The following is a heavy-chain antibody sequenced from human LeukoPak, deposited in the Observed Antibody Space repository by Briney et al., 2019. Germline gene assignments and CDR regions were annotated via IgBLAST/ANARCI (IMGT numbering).Heavy chain of an antibody. CDR1: GGSFSGYY. Sequence: SETLSLTCAVYGGSFSGYYWSWIRQPPGKGLEWIGEINHSGSTNYNPSLKSRVTISVDTSKNQFSLKLSSVTAADTAVYYCASTHTRDYDFWSGYYTALDYWGQGTLVTVSS. D-gene: IGHD3-3*01. J-gene: IGHJ4*02. CDR2: INHSGST. V-gene: IGHV4-34*01. CDR3: ASTHTRDYDFWSGYYTALDY.